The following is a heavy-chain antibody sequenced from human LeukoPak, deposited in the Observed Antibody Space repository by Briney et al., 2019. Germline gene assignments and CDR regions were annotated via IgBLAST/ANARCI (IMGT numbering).Heavy chain of an antibody. CDR2: IYYSGST. Sequence: PSQTLSLTRTVSGGSISSGGYYWSWIRQHPGKGLEWIGYIYYSGSTYYNPSLKSRVTISVDTSKNQFSLRLSSVTAADTAVYYCARVHSSGYYPYYFDYWGQGTLVTVSS. V-gene: IGHV4-31*03. D-gene: IGHD3-22*01. CDR1: GGSISSGGYY. J-gene: IGHJ4*02. CDR3: ARVHSSGYYPYYFDY.